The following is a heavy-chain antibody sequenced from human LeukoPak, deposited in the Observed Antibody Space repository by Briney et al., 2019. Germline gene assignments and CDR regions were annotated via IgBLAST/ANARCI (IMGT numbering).Heavy chain of an antibody. D-gene: IGHD6-13*01. Sequence: SSETLSLTCTVSGDSISSYYWTWIRQPPGKGLEWIGYIYYTGSTNYNPSLKSRVTISVDTSKNQFSLRLSSVTAADTAVYYCARGGIAAADPFDCWGQGTLVTVSS. J-gene: IGHJ4*02. CDR3: ARGGIAAADPFDC. V-gene: IGHV4-59*01. CDR2: IYYTGST. CDR1: GDSISSYY.